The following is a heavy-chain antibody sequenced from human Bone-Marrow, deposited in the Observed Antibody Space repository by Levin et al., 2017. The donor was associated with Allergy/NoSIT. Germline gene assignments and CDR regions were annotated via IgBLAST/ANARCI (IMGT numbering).Heavy chain of an antibody. Sequence: SETLSLTCAVSGGSISSSNWWSWVRQPPGKGLEWIGEISHSGSTIYNPSLKSRVTISVDKSKNQFSLKLSSVTAADTAVYHCARGMTSGWHPFDYWGQGTLVTVSS. V-gene: IGHV4-4*02. D-gene: IGHD6-19*01. J-gene: IGHJ4*02. CDR1: GGSISSSNW. CDR2: ISHSGST. CDR3: ARGMTSGWHPFDY.